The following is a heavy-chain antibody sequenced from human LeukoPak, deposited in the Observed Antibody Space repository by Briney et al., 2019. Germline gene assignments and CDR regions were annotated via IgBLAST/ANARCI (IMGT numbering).Heavy chain of an antibody. CDR3: TRVNYYDSSSFYYGYFDY. CDR1: GFTFGNHA. J-gene: IGHJ4*02. CDR2: IRSKAYGGRP. Sequence: GRSLRLSCTASGFTFGNHAMSWVRQAPGKGLEWVGFIRSKAYGGRPDYAASVQGRFTITRDDSESIAHLQMNSLKTEDTGVYYCTRVNYYDSSSFYYGYFDYWGQGTLVTVSS. V-gene: IGHV3-49*04. D-gene: IGHD3-22*01.